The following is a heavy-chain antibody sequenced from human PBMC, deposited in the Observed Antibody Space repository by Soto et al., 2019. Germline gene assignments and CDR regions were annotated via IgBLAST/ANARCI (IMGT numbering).Heavy chain of an antibody. CDR2: IYYSGST. Sequence: PSETLSLTCTVSGGSISSGGYYWSWIRQHPGKGLEWIGYIYYSGSTYYNPSLKSRVNISVDTSKNQYSLKLRSVTAADTAVYYCARVGGINWFDPWGQGTLVTVSS. D-gene: IGHD1-20*01. J-gene: IGHJ5*02. CDR3: ARVGGINWFDP. CDR1: GGSISSGGYY. V-gene: IGHV4-31*03.